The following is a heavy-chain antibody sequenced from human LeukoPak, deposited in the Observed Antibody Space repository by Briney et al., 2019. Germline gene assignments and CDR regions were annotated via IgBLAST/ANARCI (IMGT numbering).Heavy chain of an antibody. CDR2: ISAYNGNT. J-gene: IGHJ4*02. CDR3: ARDICSSTSCLLYYFDY. D-gene: IGHD2-2*01. CDR1: GYTFTSYG. V-gene: IGHV1-18*01. Sequence: RALVKVSCKASGYTFTSYGISWVRQAPGQGLEWMGWISAYNGNTNYAQNLQGRVTMTTDPSTSTAYMEVRSLRSDDTAMYYCARDICSSTSCLLYYFDYWGQGTLVTVSS.